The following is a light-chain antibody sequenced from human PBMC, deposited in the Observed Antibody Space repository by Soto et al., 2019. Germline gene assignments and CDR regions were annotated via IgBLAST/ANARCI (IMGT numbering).Light chain of an antibody. CDR1: SSDVGDYNY. CDR3: SSHTSSSTFYV. CDR2: DVS. V-gene: IGLV2-14*01. Sequence: QSALAQPASVSGSPGQSITISCTGTSSDVGDYNYVSWYQQHPGKAPKLMIYDVSNRPSGVSNRFSGSKSGNTASLTISGLQAEDEADYYCSSHTSSSTFYVFGTGTKVTVL. J-gene: IGLJ1*01.